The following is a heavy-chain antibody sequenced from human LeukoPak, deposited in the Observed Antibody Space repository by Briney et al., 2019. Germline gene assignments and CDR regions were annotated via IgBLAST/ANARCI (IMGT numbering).Heavy chain of an antibody. D-gene: IGHD3-9*01. V-gene: IGHV4-34*01. CDR3: ARVNYDILTGYAYAFDI. Sequence: PSETLSLTCAVYGESFSGYYWSWIRQPPGKGLEWIGEINHSGSTNYNLSLKSRVTISVDTSKNQFSLKLSSVTAADTAVYYCARVNYDILTGYAYAFDIWGQGTMVTVSS. CDR1: GESFSGYY. CDR2: INHSGST. J-gene: IGHJ3*02.